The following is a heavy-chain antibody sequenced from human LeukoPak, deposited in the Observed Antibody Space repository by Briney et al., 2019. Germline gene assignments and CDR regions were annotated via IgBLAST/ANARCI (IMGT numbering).Heavy chain of an antibody. V-gene: IGHV3-23*01. Sequence: GGSLRLSCAGSGLILSSYAVNWVRQAPGKGLEWVSVISGSGGSTHYADSVKGRFTVSRDNSKDTVYLQMDSLRAEDTAVYYCAKDASSSWHQNWFDPWGQGTLVTVSS. J-gene: IGHJ5*02. CDR2: ISGSGGST. D-gene: IGHD6-13*01. CDR3: AKDASSSWHQNWFDP. CDR1: GLILSSYA.